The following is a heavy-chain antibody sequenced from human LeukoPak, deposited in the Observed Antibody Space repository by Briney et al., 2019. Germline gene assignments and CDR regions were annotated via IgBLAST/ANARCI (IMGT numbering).Heavy chain of an antibody. CDR3: ARPSGQYYYGSGTEFHY. Sequence: SETLSLTCAVSGYSISSGYYWGWIRQPPGKGLEWVGSIYHSGSTYYSPSLKSGVTISVDTSTNQFSLKLRSVTAADTAVYYCARPSGQYYYGSGTEFHYWGQGTLVTVSS. J-gene: IGHJ4*02. D-gene: IGHD3-10*01. CDR2: IYHSGST. CDR1: GYSISSGYY. V-gene: IGHV4-38-2*01.